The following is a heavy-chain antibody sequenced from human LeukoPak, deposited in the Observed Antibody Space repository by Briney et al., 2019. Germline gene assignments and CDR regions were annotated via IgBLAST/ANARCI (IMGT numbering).Heavy chain of an antibody. D-gene: IGHD2-2*01. CDR1: GDSISGYY. CDR2: ISNSGST. Sequence: SETLSLTCSVSGDSISGYYWSWIRQPPGKGLEWIAYISNSGSTSCNPSLKSRVTISGDTSKNQFSLNLSTMTAADTAVYYCARLGGPAAVDYWGQGTLVTVSS. J-gene: IGHJ4*02. CDR3: ARLGGPAAVDY. V-gene: IGHV4-59*01.